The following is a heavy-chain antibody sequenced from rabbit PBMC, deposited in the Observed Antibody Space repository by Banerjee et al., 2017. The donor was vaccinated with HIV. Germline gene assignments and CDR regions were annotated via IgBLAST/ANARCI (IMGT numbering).Heavy chain of an antibody. J-gene: IGHJ4*01. D-gene: IGHD1-1*01. V-gene: IGHV1S45*01. CDR1: GFSFSDNYW. CDR2: IYAGSSGST. CDR3: ARGYDVSGDYLHL. Sequence: QEQLEESGGDLVKPGASLTLTCTASGFSFSDNYWMCWFRQAPGKGLEWIGCIYAGSSGSTYYASWATGRFTISKTSSTTVTLQMTSLTAADTATYFCARGYDVSGDYLHLWGQGTLVTVS.